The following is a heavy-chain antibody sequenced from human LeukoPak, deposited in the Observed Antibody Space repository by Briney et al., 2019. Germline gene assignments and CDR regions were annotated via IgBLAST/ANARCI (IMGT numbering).Heavy chain of an antibody. J-gene: IGHJ4*02. V-gene: IGHV3-7*04. CDR2: IRQDGSEK. Sequence: PRGSLRLSCAASGFTFSSYWMSWVRQAPGKGLEWVANIRQDGSEKYYVDSVKGRFTISRDNAKNSLYLQMNSLRAEDTAVYYCARGRGMGATSPFDYWGQGTLVTDTS. CDR3: ARGRGMGATSPFDY. D-gene: IGHD1-26*01. CDR1: GFTFSSYW.